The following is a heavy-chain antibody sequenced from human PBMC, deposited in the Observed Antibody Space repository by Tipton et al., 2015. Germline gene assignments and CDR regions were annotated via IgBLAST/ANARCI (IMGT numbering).Heavy chain of an antibody. J-gene: IGHJ3*02. CDR1: GGSISSGDYY. Sequence: TLSLTCTVSGGSISSGDYYWYWIRQHPGKGLEWIGYIYSSGSTYYNPSLKSRVTMSVDTSKNQFSLKLTSVNAADTAVYYCARGLFIGSIDMWGQGTMVTVSS. V-gene: IGHV4-30-4*02. D-gene: IGHD3-10*01. CDR2: IYSSGST. CDR3: ARGLFIGSIDM.